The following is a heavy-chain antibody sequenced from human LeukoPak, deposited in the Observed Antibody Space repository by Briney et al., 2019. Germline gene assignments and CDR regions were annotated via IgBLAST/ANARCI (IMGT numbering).Heavy chain of an antibody. CDR3: ASEDSSAWGYFDA. V-gene: IGHV6-1*01. CDR1: GDSVSSNRAG. J-gene: IGHJ5*02. D-gene: IGHD6-19*01. Sequence: SQILSLTCGISGDSVSSNRAGWNWVRQSPSGGLGWLGRTYYRSKWYNDYAVSVRSRITINADTSKNQFSLQLKSVTPEDTAVYYCASEDSSAWGYFDAWGQGTLVTVAS. CDR2: TYYRSKWYN.